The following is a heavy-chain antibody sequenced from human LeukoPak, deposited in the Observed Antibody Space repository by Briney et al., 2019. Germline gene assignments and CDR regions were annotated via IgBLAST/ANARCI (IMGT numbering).Heavy chain of an antibody. D-gene: IGHD3-22*01. CDR2: FDPEDGET. CDR1: GYTLTELS. Sequence: ASVKVSCKVSGYTLTELSMHWVRQAPGKGLEWMGGFDPEDGETIYAQKFQGRVTMTEDTSTDTAYMELSSLRSEDTAVYYCATAINSSGYQRALGTDAFDIWGQGTMVTVSS. V-gene: IGHV1-24*01. CDR3: ATAINSSGYQRALGTDAFDI. J-gene: IGHJ3*02.